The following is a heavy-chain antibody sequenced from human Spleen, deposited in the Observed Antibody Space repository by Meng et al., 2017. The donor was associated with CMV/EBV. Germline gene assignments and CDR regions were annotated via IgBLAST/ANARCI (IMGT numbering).Heavy chain of an antibody. Sequence: FGGSFSNDPVSWGRQAPGKGLEWVGGFIPILDTANYAERFQGRVIITADKSTNTAYMELTGLTSDDTAFYYCATEGSNSWGAWFDPWGQGTLVTVSS. J-gene: IGHJ5*02. V-gene: IGHV1-69*06. D-gene: IGHD3-16*01. CDR2: FIPILDTA. CDR3: ATEGSNSWGAWFDP. CDR1: GGSFSNDP.